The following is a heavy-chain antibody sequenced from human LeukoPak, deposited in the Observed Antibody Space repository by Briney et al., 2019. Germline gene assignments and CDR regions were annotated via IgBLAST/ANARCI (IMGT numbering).Heavy chain of an antibody. J-gene: IGHJ4*02. CDR2: ISYDGSDK. V-gene: IGHV3-30*04. CDR3: ARDIVGDIHCDY. Sequence: PGGSLRLSCAASGFTFSRYPLHWVRQAPGKGLEWVAVISYDGSDKYYADSVKGRFTISRDNSKNTLYLQMNSLRAEDTAVYYCARDIVGDIHCDYWGQGTLVTVSA. CDR1: GFTFSRYP. D-gene: IGHD1-26*01.